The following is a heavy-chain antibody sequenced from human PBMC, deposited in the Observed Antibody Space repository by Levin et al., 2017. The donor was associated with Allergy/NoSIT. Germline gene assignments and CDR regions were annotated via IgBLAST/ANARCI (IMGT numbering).Heavy chain of an antibody. CDR3: ARRLTYTSGSSFYLDF. D-gene: IGHD2/OR15-2a*01. J-gene: IGHJ4*02. CDR1: GYSFPNYW. CDR2: IYPGDSET. V-gene: IGHV5-51*01. Sequence: GESLKISCETSGYSFPNYWIAWVRQMPGKALEWMGNIYPGDSETRSSPSFQGQVTMSAAKSINTAYLQWTSLKASDTAMYYCARRLTYTSGSSFYLDFWGQGSLVTVSS.